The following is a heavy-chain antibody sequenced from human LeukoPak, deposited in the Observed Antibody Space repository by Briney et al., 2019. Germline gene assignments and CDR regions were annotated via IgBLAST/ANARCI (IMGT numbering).Heavy chain of an antibody. Sequence: ASVKVSCKXSGYTFTSYGISWVRQAPGQGLEWMGWISAYNGNTNYAQKLQGRVTMTTDTSTSTAYMELRSLRSDDTAVYYCARVLGGNNPDAFDIWGQGTMVTVSS. J-gene: IGHJ3*02. V-gene: IGHV1-18*01. CDR3: ARVLGGNNPDAFDI. D-gene: IGHD1/OR15-1a*01. CDR2: ISAYNGNT. CDR1: GYTFTSYG.